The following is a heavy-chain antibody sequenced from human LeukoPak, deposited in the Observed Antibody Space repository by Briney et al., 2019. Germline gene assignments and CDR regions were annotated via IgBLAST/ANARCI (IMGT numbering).Heavy chain of an antibody. CDR3: ARGRWDSSGYYLGYFDY. CDR2: ISSSGSTI. J-gene: IGHJ4*02. V-gene: IGHV3-48*04. Sequence: GGSLRLSCAASGFTFSSYSMNWVRQAPGKGLEWVSYISSSGSTIYYADSVKGRFTISRDNAKNSLYLQMNSLRAEDTAVYYCARGRWDSSGYYLGYFDYWGQGTLVTVSS. CDR1: GFTFSSYS. D-gene: IGHD3-22*01.